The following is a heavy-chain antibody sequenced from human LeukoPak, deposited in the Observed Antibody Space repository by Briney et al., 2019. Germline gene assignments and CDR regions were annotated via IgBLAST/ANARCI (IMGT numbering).Heavy chain of an antibody. J-gene: IGHJ4*02. CDR3: ARDLGVYYYDSRGKFDY. Sequence: GGSLRLSCAASGFTFSSYAMHWVRQAPGKGLEWVANIKQDGSEKYYVDSVKGRFTICRDNAKNLLYLQMNSLRAEDTAVYYCARDLGVYYYDSRGKFDYWGQGTLVTVSS. V-gene: IGHV3-7*01. CDR2: IKQDGSEK. CDR1: GFTFSSYA. D-gene: IGHD3-22*01.